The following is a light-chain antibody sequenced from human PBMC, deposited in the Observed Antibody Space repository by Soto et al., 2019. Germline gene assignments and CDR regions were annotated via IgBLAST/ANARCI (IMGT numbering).Light chain of an antibody. CDR3: PQFSDSPPAFT. V-gene: IGKV3-20*01. J-gene: IGKJ2*01. CDR1: RSVSSRY. CDR2: GAS. Sequence: ESMLTQSPGTLSLSPGDRATLSCRASRSVSSRYITWYQQKPGQAPELLIYGASIRATGIPDRFSGSGSGTDFTLTISRLEAEDFAVYYCPQFSDSPPAFTFSQGTKLEI.